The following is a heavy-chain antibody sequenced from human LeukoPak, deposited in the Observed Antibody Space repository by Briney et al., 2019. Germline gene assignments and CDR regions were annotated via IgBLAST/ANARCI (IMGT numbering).Heavy chain of an antibody. Sequence: ASVKVSCKASGGTFSSYTISWVRQAPGQGLEGMGWISAYNGNTNYAQKLQGRVTMTTDTSTSTAYMELRSLRSDDTAVYYCARRSIAAASLNWFDPWGQGTLLTVSS. V-gene: IGHV1-18*01. D-gene: IGHD6-13*01. CDR1: GGTFSSYT. CDR3: ARRSIAAASLNWFDP. CDR2: ISAYNGNT. J-gene: IGHJ5*02.